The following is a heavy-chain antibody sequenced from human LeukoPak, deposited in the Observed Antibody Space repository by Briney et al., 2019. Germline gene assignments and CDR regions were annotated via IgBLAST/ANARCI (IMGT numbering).Heavy chain of an antibody. J-gene: IGHJ3*02. D-gene: IGHD4-17*01. V-gene: IGHV3-20*04. CDR2: INWNGGST. CDR1: GFTFDDYG. Sequence: GGSLRLSCAASGFTFDDYGMSWVRQAPGKGLEWVSGINWNGGSTGYADSVKGRFTISRDNSKNTLYLQMGSLRAEDMAVYYCARTSVTTDTRGAFDIWGQGTMVTVSS. CDR3: ARTSVTTDTRGAFDI.